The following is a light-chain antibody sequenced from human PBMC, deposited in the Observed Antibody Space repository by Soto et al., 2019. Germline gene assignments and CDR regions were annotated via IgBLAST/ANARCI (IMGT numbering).Light chain of an antibody. V-gene: IGKV3-11*01. CDR1: QSVSSY. CDR3: QQRSDWPLT. CDR2: GAS. Sequence: EIVFTQSPATLSLSPGERATLSCRASQSVSSYLAWYQQKPGQAPRLLIYGASNRATGIPARFSGSGSGTDFTLTISSLEPEDFAVYYCQQRSDWPLTFGGGTKVDIK. J-gene: IGKJ4*01.